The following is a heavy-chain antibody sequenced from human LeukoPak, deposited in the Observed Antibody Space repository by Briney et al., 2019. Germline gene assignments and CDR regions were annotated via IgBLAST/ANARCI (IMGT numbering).Heavy chain of an antibody. Sequence: PSETLSLTCTVSGGSISSSSYYWGWIRQPPGKGLEWIGSIYYSGSTYYNPSLKSRVTISVDTSKNQFSLKLSSVTAADTAVYYCASRIAVAGDWFDPWGQGTLVTVSS. CDR1: GGSISSSSYY. V-gene: IGHV4-39*07. J-gene: IGHJ5*02. CDR3: ASRIAVAGDWFDP. CDR2: IYYSGST. D-gene: IGHD6-19*01.